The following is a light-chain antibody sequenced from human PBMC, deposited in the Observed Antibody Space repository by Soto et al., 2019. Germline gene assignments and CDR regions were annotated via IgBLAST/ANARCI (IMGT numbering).Light chain of an antibody. CDR1: QRVSSN. V-gene: IGKV3-15*01. Sequence: IVWTLNRRALCCSPGDLAPVCRIDSQRVSSNLAWYQQKPRQTARLLMYGASTRATGIPARFSGSGSGKEVTLTIISCQHSDFAAYSYQQYNYGTPWTFGEGTKVDIK. CDR3: QQYNYGTPWT. CDR2: GAS. J-gene: IGKJ1*01.